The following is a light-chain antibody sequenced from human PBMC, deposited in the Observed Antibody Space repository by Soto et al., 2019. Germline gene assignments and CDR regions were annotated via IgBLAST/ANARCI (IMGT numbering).Light chain of an antibody. CDR1: SSDVGSYNL. CDR3: CSYAGSPV. V-gene: IGLV2-23*01. CDR2: EGS. J-gene: IGLJ7*01. Sequence: QSALTQPASVSGSHGQSITISCTGTSSDVGSYNLVSWYQQHPGKAPKLMIYEGSKRPSGVSNRFSGSKSGNTASLTISGLQAEDEADYYCCSYAGSPVFGGGTQLTVL.